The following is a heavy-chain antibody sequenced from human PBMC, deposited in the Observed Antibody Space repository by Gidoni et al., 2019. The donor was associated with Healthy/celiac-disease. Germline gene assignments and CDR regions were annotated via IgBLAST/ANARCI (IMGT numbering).Heavy chain of an antibody. D-gene: IGHD3-22*01. Sequence: SGGSISSGGYYWSWIRQHPGKGLEWIVCIYYSGSTYYNPALKSRVTVSGDTSKNQFSLKLSSVTAADTAVYYCARRDYYDSSGYAPWGQGTLVTVSS. CDR3: ARRDYYDSSGYAP. V-gene: IGHV4-31*02. J-gene: IGHJ5*02. CDR2: IYYSGST. CDR1: GGSISSGGYY.